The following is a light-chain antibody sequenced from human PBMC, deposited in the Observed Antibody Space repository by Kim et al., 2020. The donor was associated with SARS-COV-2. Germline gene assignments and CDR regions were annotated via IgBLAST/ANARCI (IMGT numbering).Light chain of an antibody. J-gene: IGKJ2*01. CDR3: QQYDTSPYT. CDR1: QSVGSIY. V-gene: IGKV3-20*01. Sequence: LSPGATVTLSCRASQSVGSIYLAWYQQKPGQAPRLLIYGTSSRATGIPDRFSGSGSGTDFTLTISRLEPEDFAVYYCQQYDTSPYTFGQGTKLEI. CDR2: GTS.